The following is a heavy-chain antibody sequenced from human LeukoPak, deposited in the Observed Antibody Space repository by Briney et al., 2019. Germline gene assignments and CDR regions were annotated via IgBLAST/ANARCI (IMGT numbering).Heavy chain of an antibody. V-gene: IGHV4-34*01. CDR1: GGSFSGYY. Sequence: PSETLSLTCAVYGGSFSGYYWSWIRQPPGKGLEWIGEINQSGSTNYNPSLKSRVTISVDTSKKQFSLRMSPVTAADTAVYYCAAGCSSTSCYWYYYTDVWGKGTTVTVSS. CDR3: AAGCSSTSCYWYYYTDV. CDR2: INQSGST. J-gene: IGHJ6*03. D-gene: IGHD2-2*01.